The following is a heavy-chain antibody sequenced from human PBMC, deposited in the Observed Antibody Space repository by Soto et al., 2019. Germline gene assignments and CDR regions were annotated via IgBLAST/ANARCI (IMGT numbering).Heavy chain of an antibody. CDR2: IYYSGST. J-gene: IGHJ6*03. CDR1: GGSISSYY. D-gene: IGHD6-6*01. Sequence: SETLSLTCTVSGGSISSYYWSWIRQPPGKGLEWIGYIYYSGSTNYNPSLKSRVTISVDTSKNQFSLKLSSVTAADTAVYYCARQIAARPQYYYYYYYMDVWGKGTTVTVSS. V-gene: IGHV4-59*08. CDR3: ARQIAARPQYYYYYYYMDV.